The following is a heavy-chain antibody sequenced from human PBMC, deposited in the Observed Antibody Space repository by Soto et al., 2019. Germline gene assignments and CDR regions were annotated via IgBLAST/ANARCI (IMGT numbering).Heavy chain of an antibody. J-gene: IGHJ6*02. Sequence: QVQLVQSGAEVKRPGSSVKVSCKASGGTFNSDGFSWVRQAPGQGLEWMGGIIPIFDTANYAQNFQGRVTIIADKSTTTAYMELSRLRAEDTAVYYCVREPLWFGELVSTYYYYYGMDVWGQGTTITVSS. CDR2: IIPIFDTA. CDR3: VREPLWFGELVSTYYYYYGMDV. D-gene: IGHD3-10*01. V-gene: IGHV1-69*06. CDR1: GGTFNSDG.